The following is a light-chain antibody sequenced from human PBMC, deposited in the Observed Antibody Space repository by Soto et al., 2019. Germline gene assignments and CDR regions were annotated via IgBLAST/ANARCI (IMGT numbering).Light chain of an antibody. Sequence: DIQVTQSPSTLSASVGDRVTITCRASQSISRSLAWYQHQPGKAPKLLIYDASSLDSGVPSRFSGIGSGTEFTLSISSLQPEDFGTYYCQQCYMGWTFGQGTKVDIK. J-gene: IGKJ1*01. CDR1: QSISRS. CDR3: QQCYMGWT. V-gene: IGKV1-5*01. CDR2: DAS.